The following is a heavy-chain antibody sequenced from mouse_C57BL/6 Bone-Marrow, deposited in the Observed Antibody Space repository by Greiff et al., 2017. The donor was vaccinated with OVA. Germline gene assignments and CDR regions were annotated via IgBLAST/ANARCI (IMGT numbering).Heavy chain of an antibody. Sequence: QVQLQQSGAELARPGASVKLSCKASGYTFTSYGISWVKQRTGQGLEWIGEIYPRSGNTYYNEKFKGKATLTADKSSSTAYMELRSLTSEDSAVYFCARRGSYYSNYGYFDYWGQGTTLTVSS. V-gene: IGHV1-81*01. CDR3: ARRGSYYSNYGYFDY. J-gene: IGHJ2*01. CDR1: GYTFTSYG. CDR2: IYPRSGNT. D-gene: IGHD2-5*01.